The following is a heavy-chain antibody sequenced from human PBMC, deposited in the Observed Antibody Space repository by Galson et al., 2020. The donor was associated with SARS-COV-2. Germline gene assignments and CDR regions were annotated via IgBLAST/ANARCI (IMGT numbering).Heavy chain of an antibody. D-gene: IGHD3-3*01. Sequence: GESLKISCAASGFTFSSYAMSWVRQAPGKGLEWVSAISGSGGSTYYADSVKGRFTISRDNSKNTLYLQMNSLRAEDTAVYYCAKAAQGTIFGVVISYWYFDLWGRGTLVTVSS. V-gene: IGHV3-23*01. CDR3: AKAAQGTIFGVVISYWYFDL. CDR1: GFTFSSYA. J-gene: IGHJ2*01. CDR2: ISGSGGST.